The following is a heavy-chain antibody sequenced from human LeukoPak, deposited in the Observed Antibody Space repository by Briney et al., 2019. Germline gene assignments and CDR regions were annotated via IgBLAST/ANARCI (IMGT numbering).Heavy chain of an antibody. D-gene: IGHD3-22*01. CDR2: ISSSSSYI. Sequence: GGSLRLSCAASEFTFSSYNMNWVRQAPGKGLEWVSSISSSSSYIYYADSVKGRFTISRDNAKNSLYLQMNSLRAEDTAVYYCARDVFDSSGYYGESWGQGTLVTVSS. CDR3: ARDVFDSSGYYGES. V-gene: IGHV3-21*01. J-gene: IGHJ4*02. CDR1: EFTFSSYN.